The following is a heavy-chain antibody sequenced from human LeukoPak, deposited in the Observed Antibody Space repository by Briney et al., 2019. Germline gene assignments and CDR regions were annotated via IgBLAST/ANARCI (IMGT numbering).Heavy chain of an antibody. D-gene: IGHD4-11*01. V-gene: IGHV5-51*01. CDR3: ARRAPDYNKAFDI. CDR2: IYPGNSDT. CDR1: GYSFTNYW. J-gene: IGHJ3*02. Sequence: GESLKISCEGSGYSFTNYWIGWVRQMPGKGLEWMGIIYPGNSDTRYSPSFQVQFTFSADKSTGTAYLQWSSLKAPDTALYYCARRAPDYNKAFDIWGRGTVVSVSS.